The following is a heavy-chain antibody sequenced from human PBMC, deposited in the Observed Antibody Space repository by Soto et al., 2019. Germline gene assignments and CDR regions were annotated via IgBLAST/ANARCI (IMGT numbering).Heavy chain of an antibody. Sequence: QVQLQESGPGLVKPSQTLSLTCTVSGGSISSGGYYWSWIRQHPGKGLEWIGYIYYSGSTYYNPSLKSRVTMAGDTSKNQNYLKLSYVTAADTAVYYCARGSWGRVLVPTLFWFDPWGQGTLVTVSS. CDR3: ARGSWGRVLVPTLFWFDP. V-gene: IGHV4-31*03. J-gene: IGHJ5*02. CDR2: IYYSGST. D-gene: IGHD2-2*01. CDR1: GGSISSGGYY.